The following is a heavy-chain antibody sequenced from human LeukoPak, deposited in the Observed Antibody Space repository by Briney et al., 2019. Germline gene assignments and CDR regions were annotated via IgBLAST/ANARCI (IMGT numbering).Heavy chain of an antibody. D-gene: IGHD2-2*02. Sequence: GGSLRLSCAASGFTFSSYAMHWVRQAPGKGLEWVAVISYDGSNKYYADSVKGRFTISRDNSKNTLELQMDSLRAEDTAVYYCTKARSASSSSCYNYWGQGILVTVSS. V-gene: IGHV3-30*07. CDR2: ISYDGSNK. CDR1: GFTFSSYA. CDR3: TKARSASSSSCYNY. J-gene: IGHJ4*02.